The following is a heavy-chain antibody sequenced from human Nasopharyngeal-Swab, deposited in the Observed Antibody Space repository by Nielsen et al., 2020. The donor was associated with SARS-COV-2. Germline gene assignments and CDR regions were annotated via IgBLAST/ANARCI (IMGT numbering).Heavy chain of an antibody. Sequence: SETLSLTCAVYGGSFSGYYWSWIRKPPGKGLEWIGEINHSGSTNYNPSLKSRVTISVDTSKNQFSLKLSSVTAADTAVYYCARGWIAVAGTLLWFDHWGQGTRVTVSS. CDR1: GGSFSGYY. CDR2: INHSGST. CDR3: ARGWIAVAGTLLWFDH. V-gene: IGHV4-34*01. J-gene: IGHJ5*02. D-gene: IGHD6-19*01.